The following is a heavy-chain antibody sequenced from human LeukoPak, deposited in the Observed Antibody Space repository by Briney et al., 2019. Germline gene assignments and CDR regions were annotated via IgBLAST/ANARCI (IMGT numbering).Heavy chain of an antibody. V-gene: IGHV3-48*03. D-gene: IGHD1-7*01. CDR3: VTGNYRSCYYYYMDV. Sequence: GGSLRLSCAASSISFRSYEVNWVRQAPGKGREGVSFITPRGSDVYYADSVRGRFATSIDNANASVFLHMKSLRVEDTAVYDCVTGNYRSCYYYYMDVWGKGTTVTVSS. CDR1: SISFRSYE. CDR2: ITPRGSDV. J-gene: IGHJ6*03.